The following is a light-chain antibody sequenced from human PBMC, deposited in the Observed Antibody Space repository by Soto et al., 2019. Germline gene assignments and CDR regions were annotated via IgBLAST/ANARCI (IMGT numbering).Light chain of an antibody. V-gene: IGLV1-47*01. CDR1: SSNIGSNY. CDR3: AAWDDSLSGLV. J-gene: IGLJ2*01. CDR2: RNN. Sequence: QYVLTQPPSASGTPGQRVTISCSGSSSNIGSNYIYWYQQLPGTAPKLLIYRNNQRPSGVPDRVSGSKSGTSASLAISGLRSEDEADYYCAAWDDSLSGLVFGGGTKLTVL.